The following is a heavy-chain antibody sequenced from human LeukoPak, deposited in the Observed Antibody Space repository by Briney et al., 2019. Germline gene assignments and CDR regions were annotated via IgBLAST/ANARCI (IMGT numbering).Heavy chain of an antibody. V-gene: IGHV4-59*02. CDR1: GGSVSRYS. D-gene: IGHD4/OR15-4a*01. J-gene: IGHJ5*02. CDR3: ARAGGAPPAALDLDR. CDR2: ISASGTT. Sequence: PSETLSLTCTVSGGSVSRYSWSWIRQPPEKGLEWIGYISASGTTSYNPSLKSRVTISVDTSKNQSSLRLTSLTAADTAVYYCARAGGAPPAALDLDRWGQGTLVTVSS.